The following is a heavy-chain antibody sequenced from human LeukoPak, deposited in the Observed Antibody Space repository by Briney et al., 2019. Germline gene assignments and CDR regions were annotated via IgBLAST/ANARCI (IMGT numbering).Heavy chain of an antibody. D-gene: IGHD3-22*01. CDR3: ARLYYDSSGYYQICYFDY. V-gene: IGHV4-39*01. CDR1: GGSISSSSYY. J-gene: IGHJ4*02. CDR2: TYYSEST. Sequence: SETLSLTCTVSGGSISSSSYYWGWIRQPPGKGLEWIGSTYYSESTYYNPSLKSRVTISVDTSKNQFSLNLSSVTAADTAVYYCARLYYDSSGYYQICYFDYWGQGTLVTVSS.